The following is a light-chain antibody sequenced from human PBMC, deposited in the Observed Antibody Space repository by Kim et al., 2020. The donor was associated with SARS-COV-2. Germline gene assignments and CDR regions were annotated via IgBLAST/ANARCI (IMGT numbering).Light chain of an antibody. Sequence: LTQPASVSGSPGQSITISCTGTSSDVGGYNYVSWYQQHPGKAPKLMIYDVSKRPSGVSNRFSGSKSGNTASLTISGLQAEDEADYYCSSYTSSSTSWVFGGGTKVTVL. CDR2: DVS. V-gene: IGLV2-14*01. CDR3: SSYTSSSTSWV. CDR1: SSDVGGYNY. J-gene: IGLJ3*02.